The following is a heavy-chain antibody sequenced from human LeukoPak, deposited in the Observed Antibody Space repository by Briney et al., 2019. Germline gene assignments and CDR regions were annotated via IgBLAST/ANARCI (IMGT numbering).Heavy chain of an antibody. D-gene: IGHD6-13*01. CDR2: IYYSGST. V-gene: IGHV4-59*08. CDR1: GGSISSYY. J-gene: IGHJ4*02. Sequence: PSETLSLTCTVSGGSISSYYWSWIRQPPGKGLEWVGYIYYSGSTDYHPSLKSRVTISVDTSKNQLSLKLSSVTAADTAVYYCARHWETSSWYVDYWGQGTLVTVSS. CDR3: ARHWETSSWYVDY.